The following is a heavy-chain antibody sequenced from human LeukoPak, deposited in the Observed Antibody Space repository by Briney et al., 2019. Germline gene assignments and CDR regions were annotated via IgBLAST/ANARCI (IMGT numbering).Heavy chain of an antibody. CDR3: AKNSAGSRYSALDY. D-gene: IGHD2-15*01. CDR1: GFTFGIYV. Sequence: GGSLRLSCAASGFTFGIYVMSWVRQAPGKGPECVSAISGDGGTYYADSAKGRFTISRDNSKNTLYLQMNSLRAEDTAIFYCAKNSAGSRYSALDYWGQGTLVTVSS. J-gene: IGHJ4*02. CDR2: ISGDGGT. V-gene: IGHV3-23*01.